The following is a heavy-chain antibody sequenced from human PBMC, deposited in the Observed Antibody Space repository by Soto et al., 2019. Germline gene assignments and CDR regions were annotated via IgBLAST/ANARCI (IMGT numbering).Heavy chain of an antibody. CDR2: ISDSGGTT. D-gene: IGHD4-17*01. Sequence: EVQLLESGGGLVQPGGSLRLSCAASGFMFRNYAMAWLRQGPGKGLEWVSVISDSGGTTYYADSVKGRFTVSRDNSRNTLYLEMNSLRAEDTAVYFCANLRYGEYVRLNAFDIWGQGTKVTVSS. CDR3: ANLRYGEYVRLNAFDI. V-gene: IGHV3-23*01. CDR1: GFMFRNYA. J-gene: IGHJ3*02.